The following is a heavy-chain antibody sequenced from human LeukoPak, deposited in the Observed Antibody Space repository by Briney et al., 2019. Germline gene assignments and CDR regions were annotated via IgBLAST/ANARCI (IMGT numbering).Heavy chain of an antibody. CDR2: IYSTGST. D-gene: IGHD6-13*01. CDR3: ARQIASAGTAGFDF. CDR1: SDSISSFY. V-gene: IGHV4-4*07. Sequence: SVTLSLTCTVSSDSISSFYWTWIRQPAGKGLEWIGRIYSTGSTNYNPSLKSRVTMSVDTSKNQFSLRLRSVTAADTAVYYCARQIASAGTAGFDFWGQGALVTVSS. J-gene: IGHJ4*02.